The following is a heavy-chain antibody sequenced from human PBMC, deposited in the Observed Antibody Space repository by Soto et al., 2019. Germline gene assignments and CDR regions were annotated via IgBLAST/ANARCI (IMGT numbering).Heavy chain of an antibody. J-gene: IGHJ4*02. V-gene: IGHV3-30*18. CDR3: ANSFDGNSSGLDY. CDR1: GFTFSSYG. D-gene: IGHD3-10*01. CDR2: ISYDGSNK. Sequence: QVQLVESGGGVVQPGRSLRLSCAASGFTFSSYGMHWVRQAPGKGLEWVAVISYDGSNKYYADSVKGRFTISRDNSKNTLYLQMNSLRAEDTAVYYCANSFDGNSSGLDYWGQGTLVTASS.